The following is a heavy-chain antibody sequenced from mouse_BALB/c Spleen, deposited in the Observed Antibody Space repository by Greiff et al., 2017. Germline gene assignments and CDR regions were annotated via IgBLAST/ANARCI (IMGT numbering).Heavy chain of an antibody. V-gene: IGHV1-7*01. J-gene: IGHJ3*01. CDR2: INPSTGYT. CDR1: GYTFTSYW. D-gene: IGHD1-1*01. Sequence: QVQLQQSGAELAKPGASVKMSCKASGYTFTSYWMHWVKQRPGQGLEWIGYINPSTGYTEYNQKFKDKATLTADKSSSTAYMQLSSLTSEDSAVYYCARGTTVVSPFAYGGQGTLVTVSA. CDR3: ARGTTVVSPFAY.